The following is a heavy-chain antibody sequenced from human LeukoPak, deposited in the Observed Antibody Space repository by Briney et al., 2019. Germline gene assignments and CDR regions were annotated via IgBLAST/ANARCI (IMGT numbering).Heavy chain of an antibody. CDR2: IYYSGST. CDR1: GGSISCSSYH. Sequence: PSETLSLTCTVSGGSISCSSYHWGWIRQPPGKGLEWIGSIYYSGSTYYNPSLKSRVTISVDTSENQFSLKLSSVTSADTSVYYCARQPSSGWLYNWFDPWGQGTLVTVSS. J-gene: IGHJ5*02. V-gene: IGHV4-39*01. CDR3: ARQPSSGWLYNWFDP. D-gene: IGHD6-19*01.